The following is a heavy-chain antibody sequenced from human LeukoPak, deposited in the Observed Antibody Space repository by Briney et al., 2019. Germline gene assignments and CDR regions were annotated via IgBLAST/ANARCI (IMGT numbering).Heavy chain of an antibody. D-gene: IGHD6-6*01. V-gene: IGHV3-21*01. CDR2: ISSSSSYI. Sequence: KSGGSLRLSCAASGFTFSSYSMNWVRQAPGKGLEWVSSISSSSSYIYYADSVKGRFTISRDNSKNTLYLQMNSLRAEDTAVYYCAKEQLDWYFDLWGRGTLVTVSS. CDR3: AKEQLDWYFDL. J-gene: IGHJ2*01. CDR1: GFTFSSYS.